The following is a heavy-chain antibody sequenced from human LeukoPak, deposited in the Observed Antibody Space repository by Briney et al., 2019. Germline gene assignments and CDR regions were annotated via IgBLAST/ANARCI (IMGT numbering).Heavy chain of an antibody. Sequence: ASVKVSCKASGGTFSSYAISWVRQAPGQGLEWMGWMNPNSGNTGYAQKFQGRVTMTRNTSISTAYMELSSLRSEDTAVYYCARDYYYDSSGYYFGYYYYYYMDVWGKGTTVTVSS. J-gene: IGHJ6*03. CDR3: ARDYYYDSSGYYFGYYYYYYMDV. D-gene: IGHD3-22*01. CDR2: MNPNSGNT. V-gene: IGHV1-8*02. CDR1: GGTFSSYA.